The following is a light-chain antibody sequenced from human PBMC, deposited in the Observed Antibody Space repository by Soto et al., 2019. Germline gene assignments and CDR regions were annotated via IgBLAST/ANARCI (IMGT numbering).Light chain of an antibody. Sequence: QSALTQPPSSSGTPGQRVTISCSGSSSNIGSNYVYWYQQLPGTAPKLLIYRDNQRPSGVPDRFSGSKSGTSASLAISGLRSEDEADYYCAAWDDILSGGVYGTGTQLTVL. CDR1: SSNIGSNY. J-gene: IGLJ1*01. V-gene: IGLV1-47*01. CDR3: AAWDDILSGGV. CDR2: RDN.